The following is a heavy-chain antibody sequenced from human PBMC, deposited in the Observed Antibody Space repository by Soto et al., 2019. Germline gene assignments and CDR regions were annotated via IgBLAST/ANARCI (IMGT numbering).Heavy chain of an antibody. CDR3: AKLDSGYYNGQ. CDR2: INYSGDKT. V-gene: IGHV3-23*01. Sequence: GGSLRLSCAASGFTFSSYAMSWVRQAPGKGLEWVSAINYSGDKTYYADSVKGQFTISRDNSKNTLYLQMNSLRAEDTAVYYCAKLDSGYYNGQWGQGTLVTVSS. J-gene: IGHJ4*02. CDR1: GFTFSSYA. D-gene: IGHD3-3*01.